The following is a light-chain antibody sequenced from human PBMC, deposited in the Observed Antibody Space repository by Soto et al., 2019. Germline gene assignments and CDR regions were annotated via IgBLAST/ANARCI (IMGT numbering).Light chain of an antibody. CDR3: AAWDDSLSGYV. J-gene: IGLJ1*01. V-gene: IGLV1-47*01. CDR2: RNN. CDR1: SSNIGSNY. Sequence: QSALTQPPSASGTPGQRVTISCSGSSSNIGSNYVYWYQQLPGTAPKLLIYRNNQRPSGVPDRFSGSKSGTSASLAISGLRSEDEADYYCAAWDDSLSGYVFGTATKVTVL.